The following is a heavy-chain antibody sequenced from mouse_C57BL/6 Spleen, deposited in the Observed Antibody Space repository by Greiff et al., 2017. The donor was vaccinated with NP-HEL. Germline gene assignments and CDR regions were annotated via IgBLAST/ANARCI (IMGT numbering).Heavy chain of an antibody. J-gene: IGHJ3*01. CDR1: GFTFSNYW. V-gene: IGHV6-3*01. CDR3: TEDGNYLWFAY. D-gene: IGHD2-1*01. CDR2: IRLKSDNYAT. Sequence: EVHLVESGGGLVQPGGSMKLSCVASGFTFSNYWMNWVRQSPEKGLEWVAQIRLKSDNYATHYAESVKGRFTISRDDSKSSVYLQMNNLRAEDTGIYYCTEDGNYLWFAYWGQGTLVTVSA.